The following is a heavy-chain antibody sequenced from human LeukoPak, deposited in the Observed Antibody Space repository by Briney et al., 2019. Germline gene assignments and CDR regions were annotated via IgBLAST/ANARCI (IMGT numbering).Heavy chain of an antibody. Sequence: ASVKVSCKASGYTFTGYYMHWVRQAPGQGLEWMGRINPNSGGTNYAQKFQGRVTMTRDTSISTAYMELSRLRSDDTAVYYCASMRGSGSGYYYYYGMDVRGQGTTVTVSS. D-gene: IGHD1-26*01. CDR1: GYTFTGYY. V-gene: IGHV1-2*06. J-gene: IGHJ6*02. CDR3: ASMRGSGSGYYYYYGMDV. CDR2: INPNSGGT.